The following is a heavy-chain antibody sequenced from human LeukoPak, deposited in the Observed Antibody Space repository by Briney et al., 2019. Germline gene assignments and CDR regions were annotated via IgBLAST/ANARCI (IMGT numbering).Heavy chain of an antibody. CDR2: ISADGSST. J-gene: IGHJ4*02. D-gene: IGHD5-18*01. V-gene: IGHV3-74*01. CDR1: GFTFSSYY. CDR3: AKVREDGYSYGYGWYFDY. Sequence: GGSLRLSCTASGFTFSSYYMHWVRRAPGKGLLWVSRISADGSSTTYADPVKGRFTISRDNAKNTLYLQMNSLRAEDAAVYYCAKVREDGYSYGYGWYFDYWGQGTLVTVSS.